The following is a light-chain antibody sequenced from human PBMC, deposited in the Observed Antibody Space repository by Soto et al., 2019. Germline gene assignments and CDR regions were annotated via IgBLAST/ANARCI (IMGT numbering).Light chain of an antibody. CDR2: GAS. V-gene: IGKV3-15*01. Sequence: EIVMTQSPATLSVPPGERATLSCRASQSVSSNLAWYQQKPGQAPRLLIYGASTRATGIPARFSGSGSGTEFTLTMSSLQSEDFAVYYCQQYNNWPPLTFGPGTKVDIK. CDR1: QSVSSN. CDR3: QQYNNWPPLT. J-gene: IGKJ3*01.